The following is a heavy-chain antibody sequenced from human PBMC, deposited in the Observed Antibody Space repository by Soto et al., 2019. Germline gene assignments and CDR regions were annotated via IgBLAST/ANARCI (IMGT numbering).Heavy chain of an antibody. CDR2: INAGNGNT. D-gene: IGHD3-10*01. V-gene: IGHV1-3*01. Sequence: ASVKVSCKASGYTFTSYAMHSVRQAPGQRLEWMGWINAGNGNTKYSQKFQRRVTITRDTSASTAYMELSSLRSEDAAVYYCARARENYYGSGKRSTVYYYYGMDVWGQGTTVIVSS. CDR3: ARARENYYGSGKRSTVYYYYGMDV. CDR1: GYTFTSYA. J-gene: IGHJ6*02.